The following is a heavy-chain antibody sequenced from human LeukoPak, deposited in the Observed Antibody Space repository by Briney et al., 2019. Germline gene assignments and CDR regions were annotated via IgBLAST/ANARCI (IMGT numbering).Heavy chain of an antibody. D-gene: IGHD4-17*01. Sequence: SETLSLTCTVSGGSFSSNSYYWGWIRQPPGKGLERVGSIYYAGSTYYNPSLKRRVTLYVDTSQTLSSLKLPSVTAADPVVYYCARLAYSGAYVHYWGQGTLVTVSS. J-gene: IGHJ4*02. CDR1: GGSFSSNSYY. CDR3: ARLAYSGAYVHY. V-gene: IGHV4-39*01. CDR2: IYYAGST.